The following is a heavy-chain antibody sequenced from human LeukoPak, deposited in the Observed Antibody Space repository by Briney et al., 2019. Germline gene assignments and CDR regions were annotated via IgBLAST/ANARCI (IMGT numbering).Heavy chain of an antibody. Sequence: GRSLRLSCAASGFTFSSYAMHWVGQAPGKGLEWVAVISYDGSNKYYADSVKGRFTISRDNSKNTLYLQMNSLRAEDTAVYYCARAHLSETDFDDWGLGTLVTVSS. CDR3: ARAHLSETDFDD. V-gene: IGHV3-30-3*01. CDR2: ISYDGSNK. D-gene: IGHD3-3*01. J-gene: IGHJ4*02. CDR1: GFTFSSYA.